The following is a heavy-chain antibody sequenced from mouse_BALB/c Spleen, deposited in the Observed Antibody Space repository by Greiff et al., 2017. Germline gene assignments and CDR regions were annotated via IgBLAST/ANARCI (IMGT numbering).Heavy chain of an antibody. V-gene: IGHV5-9-3*01. J-gene: IGHJ3*01. CDR2: ISSGGST. CDR1: GFTFSSYA. Sequence: DVQLVESGGGLVKPGGSLKLSCAASGFTFSSYAMSWVRQTPEKRLEWVASISSGGSTYYPDSVKGRFTISRDNAKNTLYLQMSSLRSEDTAMYYCARHEGAYWGQGTLVTVSA. CDR3: ARHEGAY.